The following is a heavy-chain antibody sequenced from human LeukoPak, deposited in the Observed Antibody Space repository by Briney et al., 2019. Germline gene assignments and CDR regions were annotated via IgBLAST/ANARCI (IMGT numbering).Heavy chain of an antibody. J-gene: IGHJ2*01. V-gene: IGHV4-4*02. CDR3: ARDRGRYFDL. CDR1: GGSISSSNW. CDR2: VYHSGST. Sequence: SETLSLTCAVSGGSISSSNWWTWVRQPPGKGLGWIGEVYHSGSTNYNPSLKSRVTLSVDKSKNQFSPKLTSVTAADTAVYYCARDRGRYFDLWGRGTLVTVSS.